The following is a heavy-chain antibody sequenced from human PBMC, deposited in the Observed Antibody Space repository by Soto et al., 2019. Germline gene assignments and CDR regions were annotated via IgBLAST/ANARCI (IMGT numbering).Heavy chain of an antibody. Sequence: SVKVSCKASGGTFSSYAISWVRQAPGQGLEWMGGIIPIFGTANYAQKFQGRVTITADESTSTAYMELSSLRSEDTAVYYCARMRYCSSTSCQGIYYYYGMDVWGQGTTVTVS. CDR3: ARMRYCSSTSCQGIYYYYGMDV. CDR1: GGTFSSYA. V-gene: IGHV1-69*13. J-gene: IGHJ6*02. CDR2: IIPIFGTA. D-gene: IGHD2-2*01.